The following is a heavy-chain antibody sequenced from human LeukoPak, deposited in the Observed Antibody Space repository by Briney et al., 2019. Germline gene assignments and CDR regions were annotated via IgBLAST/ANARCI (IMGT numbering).Heavy chain of an antibody. Sequence: GGSLRLSCVASGFTFSSRDWMTWVRQTPGKGLEWVANIKQDGSEKNYVDSVKGRFTISRDNAKNSLYLQMKSPRAEDTALYYCGKDVKFNRLNYFDYWGQGTLVTVSS. V-gene: IGHV3-7*03. D-gene: IGHD6-25*01. CDR3: GKDVKFNRLNYFDY. J-gene: IGHJ4*02. CDR2: IKQDGSEK. CDR1: GFTFSSRDW.